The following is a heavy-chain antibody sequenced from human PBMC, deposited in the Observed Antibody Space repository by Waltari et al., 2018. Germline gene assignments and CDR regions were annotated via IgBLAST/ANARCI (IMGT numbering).Heavy chain of an antibody. Sequence: QVQLVQSGAEVKKPGSSVTVSCKASGGTFSSYAISWVREAPGQGLEWMGGIIPIFGTANYAQKFQGRVTITTDESTSTAYMELSSLRSEDTAVYYCARGHDSSGYYFHYFDYWGQGTLVTVSS. J-gene: IGHJ4*02. CDR2: IIPIFGTA. CDR1: GGTFSSYA. V-gene: IGHV1-69*05. D-gene: IGHD3-22*01. CDR3: ARGHDSSGYYFHYFDY.